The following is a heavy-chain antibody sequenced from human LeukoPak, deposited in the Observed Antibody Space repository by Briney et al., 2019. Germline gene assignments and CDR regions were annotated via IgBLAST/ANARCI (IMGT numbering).Heavy chain of an antibody. CDR2: INHSGST. CDR1: GGSLSGYY. D-gene: IGHD3-10*01. CDR3: ARDQRGSGSLDY. V-gene: IGHV4-34*01. Sequence: SETLSLTCAVYGGSLSGYYWSWIRQPPGKGLEWIGEINHSGSTNYNPSLKSRVTISVDTSKNQFSLKLSSVTAADTAVYYCARDQRGSGSLDYWGQGTLVTVSS. J-gene: IGHJ4*02.